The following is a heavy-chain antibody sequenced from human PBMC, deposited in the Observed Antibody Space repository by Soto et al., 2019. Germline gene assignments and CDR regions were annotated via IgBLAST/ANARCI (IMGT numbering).Heavy chain of an antibody. D-gene: IGHD6-13*01. J-gene: IGHJ6*02. Sequence: VKVYRKADGYSKTGYYGQRVSLAKGQGLEWMGCINPNSGGTNYAQQFQGRVTMTRDTSISTAYMELSRLRSDDTAEYYCASVYSSSWHHYYYYGMDISGQ. CDR1: GYSKTGYY. V-gene: IGHV1-2*02. CDR2: INPNSGGT. CDR3: ASVYSSSWHHYYYYGMDI.